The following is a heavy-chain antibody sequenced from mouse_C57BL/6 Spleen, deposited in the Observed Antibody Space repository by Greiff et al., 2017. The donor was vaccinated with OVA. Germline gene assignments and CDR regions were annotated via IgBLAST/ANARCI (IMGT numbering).Heavy chain of an antibody. Sequence: QVQLRQPGAELVKPGASVKVSCKASGYTFTSYWMHWVKQRPGQGLEWIGRIHPSDSDTNYNQKFKGKATLTVDKSSSTAYMQFSSLTSEDSAVYYCAIGYYGSRLSMDYWGQGTSVTVSS. CDR2: IHPSDSDT. CDR3: AIGYYGSRLSMDY. J-gene: IGHJ4*01. CDR1: GYTFTSYW. V-gene: IGHV1-74*01. D-gene: IGHD1-1*01.